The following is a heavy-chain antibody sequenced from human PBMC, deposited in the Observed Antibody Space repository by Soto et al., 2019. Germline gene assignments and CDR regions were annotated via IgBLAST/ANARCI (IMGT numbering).Heavy chain of an antibody. Sequence: EVQLLESGGGLVQPGGSLRLSCAASGFTFSSYAMSWVRQAPGKGLEWVSAISGSGGSTYYADSVKGRFTISRDNSKNTRYLQMNSLRAEDTAVYYCATLQGGVPGGYWGQGTLVTVSS. V-gene: IGHV3-23*01. J-gene: IGHJ4*02. D-gene: IGHD1-26*01. CDR1: GFTFSSYA. CDR2: ISGSGGST. CDR3: ATLQGGVPGGY.